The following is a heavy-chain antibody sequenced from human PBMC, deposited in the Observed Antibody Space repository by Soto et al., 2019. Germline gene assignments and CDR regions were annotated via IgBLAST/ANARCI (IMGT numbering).Heavy chain of an antibody. CDR3: ASGWLQVGSADAFDI. CDR2: ISHTGTT. J-gene: IGHJ3*02. CDR1: GGSINSGDYP. D-gene: IGHD5-12*01. V-gene: IGHV4-30-2*01. Sequence: PSETLSLTCTVSGGSINSGDYPWTWIRQPPGKGLEWIGYISHTGTTYYNIPLKSRVTISVDTSKNHVSLKLTSLTAADTAVYYCASGWLQVGSADAFDIWGQGTMVTVSS.